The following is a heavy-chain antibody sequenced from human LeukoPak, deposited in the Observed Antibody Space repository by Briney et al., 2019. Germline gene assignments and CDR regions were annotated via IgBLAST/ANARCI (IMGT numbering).Heavy chain of an antibody. CDR1: GGSITGYY. Sequence: MPSETLSFTCTVSGGSITGYYWSWIRQPPGKGLEWIAYVRDNGESNYNPSLKSRVTISVDTRNNQISLRLNFVTAADTAIYYCARQPAGTAAFDIWGLGTMVTVSS. V-gene: IGHV4-59*08. D-gene: IGHD1-14*01. CDR2: VRDNGES. CDR3: ARQPAGTAAFDI. J-gene: IGHJ3*02.